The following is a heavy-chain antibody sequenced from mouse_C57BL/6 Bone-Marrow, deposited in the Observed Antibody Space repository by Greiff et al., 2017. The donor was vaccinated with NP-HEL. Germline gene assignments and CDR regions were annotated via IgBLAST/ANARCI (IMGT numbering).Heavy chain of an antibody. CDR2: IRLKSDNYAT. CDR1: GFTFSNYW. J-gene: IGHJ1*03. D-gene: IGHD3-1*01. CDR3: TAPGYVGYFDV. V-gene: IGHV6-3*01. Sequence: EVQVVESGGGLVQPGGSMKLSCVASGFTFSNYWMNWVRQSPEKGLEWVAQIRLKSDNYATHYAESVKGRFTISRDDSKSSVYLQMNNLRAEDTGIYYCTAPGYVGYFDVWGTGTTVTVSS.